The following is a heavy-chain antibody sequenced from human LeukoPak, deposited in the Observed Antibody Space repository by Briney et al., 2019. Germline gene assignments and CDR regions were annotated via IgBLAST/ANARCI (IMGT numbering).Heavy chain of an antibody. CDR3: AKDLRYFGGFDP. CDR1: GFTFSSYG. D-gene: IGHD3-3*01. V-gene: IGHV3-30*18. Sequence: GGSLRLSCAASGFTFSSYGMHWVRQAPGKGLEWVAVISYGGSNKYYADSVKGRFTISRDNSKNTLYLQMNSLRAEDTAVYYCAKDLRYFGGFDPWGQGTLVTVSS. CDR2: ISYGGSNK. J-gene: IGHJ5*02.